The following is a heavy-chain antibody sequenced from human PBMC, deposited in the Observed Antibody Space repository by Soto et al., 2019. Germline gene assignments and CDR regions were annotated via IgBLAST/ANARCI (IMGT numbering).Heavy chain of an antibody. Sequence: ASVKVSCKASGYTFTSYGISWVRQAPGQGLEWMGWISAYNGNTNYAQKLQGRVTMTTDTSTSTAYMELRSLRSDDTAVYYCAIYDFDAGMWGNFDDWGQGTPVTVDS. J-gene: IGHJ4*02. CDR3: AIYDFDAGMWGNFDD. D-gene: IGHD3-16*01. CDR2: ISAYNGNT. CDR1: GYTFTSYG. V-gene: IGHV1-18*01.